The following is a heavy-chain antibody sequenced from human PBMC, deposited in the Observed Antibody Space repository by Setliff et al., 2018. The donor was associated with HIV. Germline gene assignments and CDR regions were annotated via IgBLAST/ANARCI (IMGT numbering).Heavy chain of an antibody. V-gene: IGHV4-39*01. J-gene: IGHJ6*03. D-gene: IGHD2-15*01. CDR3: VRVGGGSWLGIHYYYYMDV. Sequence: SETLSLTCSVFGASISGSDYYWGWIRQLPEKGLEWIGSIYYSGSAYHNPSLKSRVAMSVDTAKKQFSLKPTSLTGADTAVYYCVRVGGGSWLGIHYYYYMDVWGKGITVTVSS. CDR1: GASISGSDYY. CDR2: IYYSGSA.